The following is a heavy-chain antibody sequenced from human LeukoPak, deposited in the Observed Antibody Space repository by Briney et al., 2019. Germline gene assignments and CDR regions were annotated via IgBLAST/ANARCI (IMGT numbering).Heavy chain of an antibody. J-gene: IGHJ4*02. CDR1: GLTFSDYY. CDR2: ISSSGSTI. D-gene: IGHD3-10*01. V-gene: IGHV3-11*01. CDR3: ARDPYMVRGLKTPPTAY. Sequence: PGGSLRLSCAASGLTFSDYYMSWIRQAPGKGLEWVSYISSSGSTIYYADSVKGRFTISRDNAKNSLYLQMNSLRAEDTAVYYCARDPYMVRGLKTPPTAYWGQGTLVTVSS.